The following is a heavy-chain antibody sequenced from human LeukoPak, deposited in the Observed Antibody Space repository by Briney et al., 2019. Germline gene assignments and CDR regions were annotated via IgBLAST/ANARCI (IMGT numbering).Heavy chain of an antibody. Sequence: GASVKVSCKASGYTFTGYYVHWVRQAPGQGLEWMGWINPNSGGTNYAQKFQGRVTMTRDTSISTAYMELSRLRSDDTAVYYCARLRGYSYGDSGDYWGQGTLVTVSS. CDR3: ARLRGYSYGDSGDY. D-gene: IGHD5-18*01. J-gene: IGHJ4*02. CDR2: INPNSGGT. CDR1: GYTFTGYY. V-gene: IGHV1-2*02.